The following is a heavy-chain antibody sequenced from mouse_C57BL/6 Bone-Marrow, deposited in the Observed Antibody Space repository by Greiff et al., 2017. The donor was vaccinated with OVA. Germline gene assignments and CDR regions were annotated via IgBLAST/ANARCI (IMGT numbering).Heavy chain of an antibody. CDR2: ISNGGGST. D-gene: IGHD2-4*01. J-gene: IGHJ4*01. CDR3: ARHDYDVGYYAMDY. V-gene: IGHV5-12*01. Sequence: DVQLVESGGGLVQPGGSLKLSCAASGFTFSDYYMYWVRQTPEKRLEWVAYISNGGGSTYYPDTVKGRFTISRDNAKNTLYLQMSRLKSEDTAMYYCARHDYDVGYYAMDYWGQGTSVTVSS. CDR1: GFTFSDYY.